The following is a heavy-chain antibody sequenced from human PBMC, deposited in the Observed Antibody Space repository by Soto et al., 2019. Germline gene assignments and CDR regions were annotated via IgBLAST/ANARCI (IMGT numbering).Heavy chain of an antibody. Sequence: TPSLTRPFSCCPLHRGGFYLAPVPPHPGKGLEWIGYNYYSGITYYNPSLKSRVTISLDTSKNQFSLKLSSVTAADTAVYYCARGSSIAGLYYGMDVWGQGTTVT. J-gene: IGHJ6*02. CDR3: ARGSSIAGLYYGMDV. CDR1: CCPLHRGGFY. D-gene: IGHD6-6*01. CDR2: NYYSGIT. V-gene: IGHV4-31*03.